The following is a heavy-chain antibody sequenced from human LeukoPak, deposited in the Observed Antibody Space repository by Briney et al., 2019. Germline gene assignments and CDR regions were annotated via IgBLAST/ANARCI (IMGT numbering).Heavy chain of an antibody. CDR3: ARTTYYYDSSGYEPYFDY. Sequence: WIRQPPGKGLEWIGSIYYSGSTYYNPSLKSRVTISVDTSKNQFSLKLSSVTAADTAVYYCARTTYYYDSSGYEPYFDYWGQGTLVTVSS. J-gene: IGHJ4*02. D-gene: IGHD3-22*01. CDR2: IYYSGST. V-gene: IGHV4-39*07.